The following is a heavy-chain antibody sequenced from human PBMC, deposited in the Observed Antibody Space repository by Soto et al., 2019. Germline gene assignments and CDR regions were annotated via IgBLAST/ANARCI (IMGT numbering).Heavy chain of an antibody. D-gene: IGHD3-10*01. V-gene: IGHV3-23*04. CDR2: ILGGGDGV. CDR1: GFAFSTYA. CDR3: AKDRQPDGCWSFDH. Sequence: EVQLVESGGGLVQPGGSLTLSCVASGFAFSTYAMSWVRQAPGQGLEWVSGILGGGDGVFYADSVKGRFTISRDQARNTLYLQMNCLRCDDTAIYYCAKDRQPDGCWSFDHWGRGTLVIGSS. J-gene: IGHJ4*02.